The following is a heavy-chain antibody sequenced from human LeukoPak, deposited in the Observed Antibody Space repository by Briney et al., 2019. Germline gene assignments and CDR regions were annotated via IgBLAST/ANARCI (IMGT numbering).Heavy chain of an antibody. D-gene: IGHD1-14*01. Sequence: PSETLSLTCSVSGGAVSSYYWSWIRQSPGKGLEWIGDIHNSGWTNYNPSLKSRVTGFVDTSKNQVSLRLSSVTAADTAVYYCARHGTISSESYFDYWGQGALVTVSS. CDR1: GGAVSSYY. CDR3: ARHGTISSESYFDY. V-gene: IGHV4-59*08. J-gene: IGHJ4*02. CDR2: IHNSGWT.